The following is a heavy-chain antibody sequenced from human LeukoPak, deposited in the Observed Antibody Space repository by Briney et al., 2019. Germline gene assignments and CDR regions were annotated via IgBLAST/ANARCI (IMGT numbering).Heavy chain of an antibody. CDR1: GGSISSYY. CDR2: IYYSGST. D-gene: IGHD3-22*01. V-gene: IGHV4-59*12. J-gene: IGHJ5*02. Sequence: SETLSLTCTVSGGSISSYYWSWIRQPPGKGLEWIGYIYYSGSTNYNPSLKSRVTMSVDTSKNQFSLKLSSVTAADTAVYYCARDKVVSADNWFDPWGQGTLVTVSS. CDR3: ARDKVVSADNWFDP.